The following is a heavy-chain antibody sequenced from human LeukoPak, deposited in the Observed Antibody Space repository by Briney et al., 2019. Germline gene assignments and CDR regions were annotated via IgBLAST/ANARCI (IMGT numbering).Heavy chain of an antibody. V-gene: IGHV6-1*01. D-gene: IGHD3-16*02. J-gene: IGHJ4*02. CDR1: GDSVSSNSAA. CDR2: TYYRSKWYN. Sequence: SQTLSLTCAISGDSVSSNSAAWNWIRQSPSRGLERLGRTYYRSKWYNDYAVSVKSRITINPDTSKNQFSLQLNSVTPEDTAVYYCARGALNYDYDWGSYRYTELGFDYWGQGTLVTVSS. CDR3: ARGALNYDYDWGSYRYTELGFDY.